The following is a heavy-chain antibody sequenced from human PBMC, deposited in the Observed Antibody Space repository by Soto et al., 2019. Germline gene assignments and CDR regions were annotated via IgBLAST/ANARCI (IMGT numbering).Heavy chain of an antibody. J-gene: IGHJ6*02. Sequence: EVQLVESGGGLVKPGGSLRLSCAASGFTFSNAWMSWVRQAPGKGLEWVGRIKSKTDGGTTDYAAPVKGRFTISRDDSKNTLYLQMNSLKTEDTAVYYCELLPYYYGMDVWGQGTTVTVSS. CDR2: IKSKTDGGTT. CDR1: GFTFSNAW. V-gene: IGHV3-15*01. CDR3: ELLPYYYGMDV. D-gene: IGHD2-15*01.